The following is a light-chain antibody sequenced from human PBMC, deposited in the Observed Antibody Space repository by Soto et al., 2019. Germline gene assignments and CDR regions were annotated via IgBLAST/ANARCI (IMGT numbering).Light chain of an antibody. Sequence: EMVLTQSPGTLSVSPGERATLSCSASQMVSSNYLAWYQQKPGQAPRLLIYAASSRATGIPDRFSGSGSGTDFTLTISRVEPEDFAVYYCRQYGNSLWTFGQGTKVDIK. J-gene: IGKJ1*01. CDR1: QMVSSNY. CDR3: RQYGNSLWT. CDR2: AAS. V-gene: IGKV3-20*01.